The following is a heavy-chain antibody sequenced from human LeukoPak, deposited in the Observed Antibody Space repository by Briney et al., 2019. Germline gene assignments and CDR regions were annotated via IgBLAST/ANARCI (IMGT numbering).Heavy chain of an antibody. J-gene: IGHJ6*02. Sequence: PGASLILSCAASGFTVSSNYMSWVRPAPGKRLEWVSVISSGGSTYYAESVKGRFTISRDNSKNTLYLQMNSLRAEDTAVYYCAREFGGYDRDLYGMDVWGQGTTVTGSS. CDR2: ISSGGST. V-gene: IGHV3-66*01. CDR1: GFTVSSNY. D-gene: IGHD5-12*01. CDR3: AREFGGYDRDLYGMDV.